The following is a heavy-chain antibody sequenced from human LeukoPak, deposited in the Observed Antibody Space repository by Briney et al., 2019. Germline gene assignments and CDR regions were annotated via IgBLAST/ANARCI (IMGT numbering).Heavy chain of an antibody. CDR3: ASGSAVAGTGASDY. D-gene: IGHD6-19*01. V-gene: IGHV4-4*02. J-gene: IGHJ4*02. Sequence: SGTLSLTCAVSGGSISSSNWWSWVRQPPGKGLEWIGGIYHSGSTNYNPSLKSRVTISVDKSKNQFSLKLSSVTAADTAVYYCASGSAVAGTGASDYWGQGTLVTVSS. CDR2: IYHSGST. CDR1: GGSISSSNW.